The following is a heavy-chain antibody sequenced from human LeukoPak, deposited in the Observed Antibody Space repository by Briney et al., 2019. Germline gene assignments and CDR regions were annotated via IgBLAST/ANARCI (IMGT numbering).Heavy chain of an antibody. CDR2: IKEDGSEK. CDR3: AKEGAVNAKYAFDL. V-gene: IGHV3-7*01. J-gene: IGHJ3*01. D-gene: IGHD4-11*01. Sequence: GGSLRLCCATSGFTFSSYWMSWVRQAPGKGLEWVADIKEDGSEKYYVDSVKGRFTISRDNAKNSLYLQMNSLRAEDTAVYYCAKEGAVNAKYAFDLWGQGTVVTVSS. CDR1: GFTFSSYW.